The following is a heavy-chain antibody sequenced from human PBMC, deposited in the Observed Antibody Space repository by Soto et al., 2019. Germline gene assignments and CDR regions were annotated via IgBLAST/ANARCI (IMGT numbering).Heavy chain of an antibody. D-gene: IGHD2-15*01. CDR1: EFTISSYA. V-gene: IGHV3-30-3*01. J-gene: IGHJ6*02. CDR3: ARELVVVAATQIAYYYGMDV. Sequence: VLPLRLSCAASEFTISSYAMHWVLQAPSKGLEWVAVISYDGSNKYYADSVKGRFTISRDNSKNTLYLQMNSLRDEDTAVYYCARELVVVAATQIAYYYGMDVWGQGTTVTVSS. CDR2: ISYDGSNK.